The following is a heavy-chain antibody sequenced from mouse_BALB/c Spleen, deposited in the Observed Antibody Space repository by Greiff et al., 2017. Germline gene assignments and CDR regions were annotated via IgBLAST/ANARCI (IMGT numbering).Heavy chain of an antibody. CDR1: GFTFSSFG. J-gene: IGHJ2*01. V-gene: IGHV5-17*02. Sequence: EVQVVESGGGLVQPGGSRKLSCAASGFTFSSFGMHWVRQAPEKGLEWVAYISSGSSTIYYADTVKGRFTISRDNPKNTLFLQMTSLRSEDTAMYYCAREGPYYFDYWGQGTTLTVSS. CDR3: AREGPYYFDY. CDR2: ISSGSSTI. D-gene: IGHD3-3*01.